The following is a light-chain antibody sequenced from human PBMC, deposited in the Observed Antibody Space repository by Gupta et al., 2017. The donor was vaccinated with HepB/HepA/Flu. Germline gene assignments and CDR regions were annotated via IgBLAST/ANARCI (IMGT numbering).Light chain of an antibody. CDR3: SSYTSSGTLV. CDR1: TRDIGAWED. J-gene: IGLJ3*02. V-gene: IGLV2-14*03. CDR2: DVT. Sequence: QSALTQPASVSGSPGRTITISCAGTTRDIGAWEDVSWYQQHPGKAPKLMKSDVTNRPSGVSNRFSGSKSGNTASLTISGLQADDEADYYCSSYTSSGTLVFGGGT.